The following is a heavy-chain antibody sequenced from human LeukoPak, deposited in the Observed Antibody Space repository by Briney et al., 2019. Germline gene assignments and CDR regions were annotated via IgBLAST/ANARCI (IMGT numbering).Heavy chain of an antibody. V-gene: IGHV3-7*05. Sequence: GGSLRLSCAASGFTFSSYWMSWVRQAPGKGLEWVATINQDGSEKYYVDSVKGRFTISRDNAKSSLYLQMNSLRAGDTAMYYCARSRLNSDYWGQGTLVTVSS. CDR2: INQDGSEK. J-gene: IGHJ4*02. CDR1: GFTFSSYW. D-gene: IGHD3-16*01. CDR3: ARSRLNSDY.